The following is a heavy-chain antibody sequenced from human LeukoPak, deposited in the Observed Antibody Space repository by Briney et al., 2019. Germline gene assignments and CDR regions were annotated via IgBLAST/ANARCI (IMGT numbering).Heavy chain of an antibody. D-gene: IGHD2-21*02. CDR3: AKDIEAGTAGSSVDY. V-gene: IGHV3-43*02. CDR1: GFSFAYYA. Sequence: PGGSLRLSCAASGFSFAYYAMHWVRQAPGKGLEWVSLITANGDSTYYADSVKGRFTISRDNSKNSLSLQMNSLRTEDTALYYCAKDIEAGTAGSSVDYWGQGTLVAVSS. J-gene: IGHJ4*02. CDR2: ITANGDST.